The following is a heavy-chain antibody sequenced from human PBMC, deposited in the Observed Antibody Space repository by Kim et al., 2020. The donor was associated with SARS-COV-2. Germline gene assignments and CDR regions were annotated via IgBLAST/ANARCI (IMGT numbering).Heavy chain of an antibody. J-gene: IGHJ4*02. V-gene: IGHV3-23*03. CDR1: GFTFSSYA. D-gene: IGHD2-2*01. CDR3: ARDPYPPYCSSTSCYYS. Sequence: GGSLRLSCAASGFTFSSYAMSWVRQAPGKGLEWVSLIYSGGGSTYYADSVKGRFTISRDNSKNTLYLQMNSLRAEDTAVYYCARDPYPPYCSSTSCYYSWGQGTLVTVSS. CDR2: IYSGGGST.